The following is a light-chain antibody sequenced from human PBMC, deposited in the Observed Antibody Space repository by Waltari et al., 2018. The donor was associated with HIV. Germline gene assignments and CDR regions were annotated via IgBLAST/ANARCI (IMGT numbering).Light chain of an antibody. J-gene: IGKJ4*02. CDR1: QDITNY. Sequence: IQMTQSPSSLSASIGDRVTITCRASQDITNYLSWYQQKPGKAPRLLIYDASNLERGVSTRFSGSGFGTHFTVTITSLQPEDIGTYFCVQYAGRPLTFGGGTRVEIK. CDR3: VQYAGRPLT. CDR2: DAS. V-gene: IGKV1-33*01.